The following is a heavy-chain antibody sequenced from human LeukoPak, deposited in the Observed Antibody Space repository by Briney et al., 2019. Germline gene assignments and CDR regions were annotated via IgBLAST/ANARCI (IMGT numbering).Heavy chain of an antibody. CDR1: GFTFSSYS. Sequence: GGSLRLSCAASGFTFSSYSMNWVRQAPGKGLEWVSSISSSSSYIYYADSVKGRFPISRDNAKNSLYLQMNSLRAEDTAVYYCARGVASGIAAAGISFGLYYFDYWGQGTLVTVSS. J-gene: IGHJ4*02. CDR2: ISSSSSYI. V-gene: IGHV3-21*01. CDR3: ARGVASGIAAAGISFGLYYFDY. D-gene: IGHD6-13*01.